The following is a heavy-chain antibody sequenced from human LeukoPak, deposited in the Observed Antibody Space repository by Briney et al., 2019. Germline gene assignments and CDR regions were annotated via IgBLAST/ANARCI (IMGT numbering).Heavy chain of an antibody. J-gene: IGHJ3*02. D-gene: IGHD3-3*01. V-gene: IGHV4-31*02. CDR3: ARTYDFWSGYYFDAFDI. Sequence: QTLSLTXXXXGGSIXSXGYCWSWGRQHRGKGLEWIVYIYYSGSTYYNPSPNRRLTISVDTSKNQFSLKLSSVTAADTAVYYCARTYDFWSGYYFDAFDIWGQGTMVTVSS. CDR2: IYYSGST. CDR1: GGSIXSXGYC.